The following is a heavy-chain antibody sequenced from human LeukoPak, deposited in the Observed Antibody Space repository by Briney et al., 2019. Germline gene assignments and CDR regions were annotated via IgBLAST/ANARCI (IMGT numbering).Heavy chain of an antibody. CDR1: GGSISGYY. CDR3: ARARYCSSTSCYGTFDY. D-gene: IGHD2-2*01. V-gene: IGHV4-34*01. Sequence: SETLSLTCAVYGGSISGYYWSWIRQPPGKGLEWIGEINHSGSTNYNPSLKSRVTISVDTSKNQFSLKLSSVTAADTAVYYCARARYCSSTSCYGTFDYWGQGTLVTVSS. J-gene: IGHJ4*02. CDR2: INHSGST.